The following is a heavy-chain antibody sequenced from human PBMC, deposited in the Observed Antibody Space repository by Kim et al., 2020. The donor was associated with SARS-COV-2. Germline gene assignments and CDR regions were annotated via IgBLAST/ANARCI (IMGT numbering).Heavy chain of an antibody. D-gene: IGHD2-2*01. CDR2: ISYDGNNK. CDR3: AKDYCSSASCYGSYYYFCAMYG. J-gene: IGHJ6*02. CDR1: RFTFTDYG. V-gene: IGHV3-30*18. Sequence: GGSLRLSCAASRFTFTDYGMHWVRQAPGKGLEWVAFISYDGNNKYYAASVKGRFTISRDNLRHTVYLQMNSLRDDDTSVYYCAKDYCSSASCYGSYYYFCAMYGWGQGTTVTVSS.